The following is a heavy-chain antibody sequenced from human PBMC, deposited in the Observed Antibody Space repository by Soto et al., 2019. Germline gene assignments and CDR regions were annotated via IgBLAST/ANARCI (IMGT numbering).Heavy chain of an antibody. CDR1: GFTFSSYW. CDR3: ARDGRYRYAFDI. CDR2: INSDGSST. J-gene: IGHJ3*02. Sequence: GGSLRLSCAASGFTFSSYWMHWVRQAPGKGLEWVSRINSDGSSTSYADSVKGRFTISRDNTKNTLYLQMNSLRAEDTAVYYCARDGRYRYAFDIWGQGTMVTVSS. D-gene: IGHD1-20*01. V-gene: IGHV3-74*01.